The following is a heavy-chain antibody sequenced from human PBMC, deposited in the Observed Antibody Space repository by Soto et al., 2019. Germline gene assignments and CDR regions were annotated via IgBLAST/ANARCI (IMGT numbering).Heavy chain of an antibody. Sequence: PGGSLRLSCAASGFTVSSNYMSWVRQAPGKGLEWVSVIYSGGSTYYADSVKGRFTISRDNSKNTLYLQMNSLRAEDTAVYYCAKCASIAARPPFEYWGQGTLVTVSS. V-gene: IGHV3-53*01. D-gene: IGHD6-6*01. J-gene: IGHJ4*02. CDR1: GFTVSSNY. CDR2: IYSGGST. CDR3: AKCASIAARPPFEY.